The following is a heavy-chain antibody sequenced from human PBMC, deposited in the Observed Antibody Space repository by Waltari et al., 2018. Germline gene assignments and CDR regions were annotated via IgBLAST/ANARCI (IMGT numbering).Heavy chain of an antibody. Sequence: QITLKESGPTLAKPTQTLTLTCTFSGFSLSTSGVDVGWIRQPPGKALEWLALIYWDDDKRYSPSLKSRLTITKDTSKNQVVLTMTNMDPVDTATYYCARTAITTYGPYYFDYWGQGTLVTVSS. CDR1: GFSLSTSGVD. CDR2: IYWDDDK. CDR3: ARTAITTYGPYYFDY. D-gene: IGHD2-21*02. V-gene: IGHV2-5*02. J-gene: IGHJ4*02.